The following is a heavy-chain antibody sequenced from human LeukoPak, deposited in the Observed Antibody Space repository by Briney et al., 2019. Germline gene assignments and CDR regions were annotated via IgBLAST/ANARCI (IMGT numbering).Heavy chain of an antibody. CDR3: AKDLGVVGSGSPPHWFDP. CDR2: IYSGGST. J-gene: IGHJ5*02. D-gene: IGHD3-10*01. V-gene: IGHV3-53*01. CDR1: GFTVSSNY. Sequence: QPGGSLRLSCAASGFTVSSNYMSWVRQAPGKGLEWVSVIYSGGSTYYADSVKGRYTISRDNSKNTLYLQMNSLRAEDTAVYYCAKDLGVVGSGSPPHWFDPWGQGTLVTVSS.